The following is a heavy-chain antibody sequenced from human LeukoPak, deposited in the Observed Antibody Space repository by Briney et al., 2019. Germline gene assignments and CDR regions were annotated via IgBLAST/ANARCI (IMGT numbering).Heavy chain of an antibody. CDR3: ARGSAAAGPFDY. J-gene: IGHJ4*02. Sequence: GSLRLSCAASGFTFSSYAMSWVRQAPGKGLEWVANIKEDGREKYYVDSVKGRFTISRDNAKNSLYLQMNSLRAEDTAVYYCARGSAAAGPFDYWGQGTLVPVSS. V-gene: IGHV3-7*01. CDR1: GFTFSSYA. CDR2: IKEDGREK. D-gene: IGHD6-13*01.